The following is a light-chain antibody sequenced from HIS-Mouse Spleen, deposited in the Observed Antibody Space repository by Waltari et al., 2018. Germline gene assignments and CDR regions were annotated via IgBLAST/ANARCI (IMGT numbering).Light chain of an antibody. CDR3: SSYTSSSTVV. Sequence: QSALTQPASVSGSPGQSLTISCTGTSSDVGGYTYVSWYQQHPGKAPKLMIYDVRSRPSGVSNRFSGSKSGNTASLTISGLQAEDEADYYCSSYTSSSTVVFGGGTKLTVL. V-gene: IGLV2-14*03. CDR2: DVR. J-gene: IGLJ2*01. CDR1: SSDVGGYTY.